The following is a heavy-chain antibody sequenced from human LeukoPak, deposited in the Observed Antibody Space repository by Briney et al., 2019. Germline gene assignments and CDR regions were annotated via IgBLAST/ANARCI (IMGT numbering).Heavy chain of an antibody. D-gene: IGHD5-12*01. CDR3: ARGLDSGYDWRFYFDY. CDR1: GFTFSDYY. V-gene: IGHV3-11*04. CDR2: ISSSGGTI. Sequence: GGSLRLSCAASGFTFSDYYMSWIRQAPGKGLEWISYISSSGGTIYSADSVKGRFTISRDNANNSLYLQMNSLRAEDTAVYYCARGLDSGYDWRFYFDYWGQGTLVTVSS. J-gene: IGHJ4*02.